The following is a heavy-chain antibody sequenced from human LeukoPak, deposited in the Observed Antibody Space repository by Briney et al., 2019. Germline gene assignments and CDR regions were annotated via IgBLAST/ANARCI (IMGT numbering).Heavy chain of an antibody. V-gene: IGHV3-23*01. Sequence: QAGGSLRLSCVASGFTFSNYAMSWVRQAPGKGLEWVSSISGSDGSTYYADSVKGRFTISRDDSKNTLYLQMNSLRAEDTAVYYCARAQLCDYWGQGTLVTVSS. CDR1: GFTFSNYA. D-gene: IGHD5-18*01. J-gene: IGHJ4*02. CDR2: ISGSDGST. CDR3: ARAQLCDY.